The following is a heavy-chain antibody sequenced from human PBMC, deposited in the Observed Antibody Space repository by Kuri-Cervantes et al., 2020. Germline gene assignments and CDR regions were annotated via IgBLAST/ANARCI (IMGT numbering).Heavy chain of an antibody. V-gene: IGHV3-23*01. CDR1: GFTFSSYG. CDR2: ISGSGGST. J-gene: IGHJ4*02. CDR3: AKRNSFGSGTSFDY. Sequence: GESLKISCAASGFTFSSYGMHWVRQAPGKGLEWVSAISGSGGSTYYADSVKGRFTISRDNSKNTLYLQMNTLRADDTAVYYCAKRNSFGSGTSFDYWGQGALVTVSS. D-gene: IGHD3-10*01.